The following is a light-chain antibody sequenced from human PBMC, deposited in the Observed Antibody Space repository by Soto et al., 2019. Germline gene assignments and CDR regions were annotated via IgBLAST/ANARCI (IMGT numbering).Light chain of an antibody. CDR3: QVWDSSTVV. Sequence: ELTQPLSVSVALGQTARLTCGGNNIGSKNVHWYQQKPGQAPVLVIYRDSNRPSGIPERFSGSNSGNTATLTISRAQAGDEADYYCQVWDSSTVVFGGGTKLTVL. J-gene: IGLJ2*01. CDR1: NIGSKN. CDR2: RDS. V-gene: IGLV3-9*01.